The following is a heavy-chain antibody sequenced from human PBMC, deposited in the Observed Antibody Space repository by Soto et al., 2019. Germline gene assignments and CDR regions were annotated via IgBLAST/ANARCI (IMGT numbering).Heavy chain of an antibody. J-gene: IGHJ4*02. CDR2: ISPIFGTP. CDR1: GGTFSSYT. Sequence: QVQLVQSGAEVKKPGSSVTVSCKASGGTFSSYTISWVRQAPGQGLEWMAGISPIFGTPIYAQKFQDRVTITADDSSMAAYMEMNRLTSEDTAVYYCARVVVGSRLSLDYWGQGTLVTISS. D-gene: IGHD1-26*01. V-gene: IGHV1-69*01. CDR3: ARVVVGSRLSLDY.